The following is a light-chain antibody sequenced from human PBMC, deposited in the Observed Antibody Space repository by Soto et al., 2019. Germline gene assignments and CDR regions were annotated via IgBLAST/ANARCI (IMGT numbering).Light chain of an antibody. CDR3: LQRSNWPYT. V-gene: IGKV3-11*01. CDR2: DAS. Sequence: EIVLTQSPATLSLSPGERATLSCRASQSVSSYLAWYRQKPGQAPRLLIYDASNRATGIPARFSGSGSGKDFALTISSLEPEDFAIYYCLQRSNWPYTFGQGTKLEIK. CDR1: QSVSSY. J-gene: IGKJ2*01.